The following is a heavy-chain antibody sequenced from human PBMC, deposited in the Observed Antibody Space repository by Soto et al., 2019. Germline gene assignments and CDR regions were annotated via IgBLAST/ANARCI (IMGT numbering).Heavy chain of an antibody. CDR3: ARDLQQLVSRSYYYYGMDV. D-gene: IGHD6-13*01. Sequence: QVQLVQSGAEVKKPGASVKVSCKASGYTFTGYYMHWVRQAPGQGLEWMGWINPNSGGTNYAQKVQGRVTMTRDTSISPAYMELSRLRSDDTAVYYCARDLQQLVSRSYYYYGMDVWGQGTTVTVSS. CDR2: INPNSGGT. J-gene: IGHJ6*02. CDR1: GYTFTGYY. V-gene: IGHV1-2*02.